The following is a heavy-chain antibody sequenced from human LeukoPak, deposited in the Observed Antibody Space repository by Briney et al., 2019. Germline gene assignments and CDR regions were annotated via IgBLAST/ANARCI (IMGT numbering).Heavy chain of an antibody. CDR2: ISSSGSTI. Sequence: PGGSLRLSCAASGFTFSDYYMSWIRQAPGKGLEWVSYISSSGSTIYYADSVKGRFTISRDNAKNSLYLQMNSLRAEDTAVYYCARDEWFGEFYYYYGMDVWGQGTTVIVSS. CDR3: ARDEWFGEFYYYYGMDV. J-gene: IGHJ6*02. CDR1: GFTFSDYY. V-gene: IGHV3-11*01. D-gene: IGHD3-10*01.